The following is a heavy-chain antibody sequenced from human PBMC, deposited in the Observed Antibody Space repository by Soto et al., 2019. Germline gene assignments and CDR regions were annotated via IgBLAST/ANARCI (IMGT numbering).Heavy chain of an antibody. V-gene: IGHV3-30-3*01. CDR2: ISYDGSNK. CDR1: GFTFSSYA. J-gene: IGHJ6*02. CDR3: ASQYYGSGSYYSSYYGMDV. Sequence: GGSLRLSCAASGFTFSSYAMHWVRQAPGKGLEWVAVISYDGSNKYYADSVKGRFTISRDNSKNTLYLQMNSLRAEDTAVYYCASQYYGSGSYYSSYYGMDVWGQGTTVTVSS. D-gene: IGHD3-10*01.